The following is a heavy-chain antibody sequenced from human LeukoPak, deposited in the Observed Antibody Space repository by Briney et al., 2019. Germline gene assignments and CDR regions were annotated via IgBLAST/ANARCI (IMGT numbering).Heavy chain of an antibody. V-gene: IGHV3-9*01. CDR3: AKDHRDSSSPTPYYYGMDV. J-gene: IGHJ6*02. CDR2: ISWNSGSI. D-gene: IGHD6-13*01. CDR1: GFTFDDYA. Sequence: SGRSLRLSCAASGFTFDDYALHWVRQAPGKGLEWVSGISWNSGSIGYADSVKGRFTISRDNAKNSLYLQMNSLRAEDTALYYCAKDHRDSSSPTPYYYGMDVWGQGTTVTVSS.